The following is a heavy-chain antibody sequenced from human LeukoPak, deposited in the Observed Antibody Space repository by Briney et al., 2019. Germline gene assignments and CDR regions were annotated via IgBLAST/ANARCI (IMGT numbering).Heavy chain of an antibody. CDR1: GFTFSSYA. J-gene: IGHJ4*02. D-gene: IGHD2-2*01. Sequence: GGSLRLSCAASGFTFSSYAMSWVRQAPGKGLEWVSAISGSGGSTNYADSVKGRFTISRDNSKNTLYLQMNSLRAEDTAVYYCAKPSSYQLLIFDYWGQGTLVTVSS. CDR2: ISGSGGST. V-gene: IGHV3-23*01. CDR3: AKPSSYQLLIFDY.